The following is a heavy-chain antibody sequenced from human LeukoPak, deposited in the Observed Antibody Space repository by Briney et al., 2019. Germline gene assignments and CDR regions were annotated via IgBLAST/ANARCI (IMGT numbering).Heavy chain of an antibody. V-gene: IGHV4-34*01. J-gene: IGHJ5*02. CDR1: GGSFSGYY. CDR2: INHSGST. Sequence: SETLSLTCAVYGGSFSGYYWSWIRQPPGKGLEWIGEINHSGSTNYNPSLKSRVTISVDTSKNQLPLKLSSVTAADTAVYYCARGTDYSSGWSNWCDPWGQGTLVTVSS. D-gene: IGHD6-19*01. CDR3: ARGTDYSSGWSNWCDP.